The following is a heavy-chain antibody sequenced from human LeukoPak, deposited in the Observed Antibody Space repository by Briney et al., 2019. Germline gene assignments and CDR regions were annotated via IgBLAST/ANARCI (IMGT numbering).Heavy chain of an antibody. J-gene: IGHJ5*02. V-gene: IGHV1-2*02. Sequence: GASVKVSCKASGGTFSSYAISWVRQAPGQGLEWMGWINPNSGGTNYAQKFQGRVTMTRDTSISTAYMELSRLRSDDTAVYYCARAPTGRYFDWSAAADPWGQGTLVTVSS. CDR1: GGTFSSYA. CDR3: ARAPTGRYFDWSAAADP. D-gene: IGHD3-9*01. CDR2: INPNSGGT.